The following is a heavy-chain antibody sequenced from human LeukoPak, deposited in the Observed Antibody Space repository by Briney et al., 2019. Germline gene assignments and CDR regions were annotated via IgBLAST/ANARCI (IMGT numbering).Heavy chain of an antibody. V-gene: IGHV3-7*01. J-gene: IGHJ4*02. CDR1: GFTFSSYW. CDR3: ARVLERDFWSGYYPFDY. Sequence: GGSLRLSCAASGFTFSSYWMSWVRQAPGKGLEWVANIKQDGSEKYYVDSVKGRFTISRDNAKNSLYLQMNSLRAEDTAVYYCARVLERDFWSGYYPFDYWGQGTLVTVSS. CDR2: IKQDGSEK. D-gene: IGHD3-3*01.